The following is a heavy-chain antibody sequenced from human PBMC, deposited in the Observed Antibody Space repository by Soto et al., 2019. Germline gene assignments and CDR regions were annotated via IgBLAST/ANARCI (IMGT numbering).Heavy chain of an antibody. D-gene: IGHD3-9*01. CDR3: ARMTGDRLNY. Sequence: SGTLSLTCTVSGGSVSNDHWSWIRQPPGKGLEWIGHIRYSGSTNYKSSLKSRVTISLDTPNNQFSLKVSSVTAADTAVYHRARMTGDRLNYWGQGTLASVSS. CDR2: IRYSGST. J-gene: IGHJ4*02. CDR1: GGSVSNDH. V-gene: IGHV4-59*02.